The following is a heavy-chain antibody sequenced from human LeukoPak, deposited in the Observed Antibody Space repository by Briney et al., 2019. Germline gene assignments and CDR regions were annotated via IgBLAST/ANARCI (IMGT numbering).Heavy chain of an antibody. CDR1: GGSISSGDYY. Sequence: SRTLSLTCTVSGGSISSGDYYWSWIRQPPGKGLEWIGYIYYSGSTYYNPSLKSRVTISVDTSKNQFSLKLSSVTAADTAVYYCAGLGRGSYCFDYWGQGTLVTVSS. D-gene: IGHD1-26*01. J-gene: IGHJ4*02. CDR3: AGLGRGSYCFDY. CDR2: IYYSGST. V-gene: IGHV4-30-4*08.